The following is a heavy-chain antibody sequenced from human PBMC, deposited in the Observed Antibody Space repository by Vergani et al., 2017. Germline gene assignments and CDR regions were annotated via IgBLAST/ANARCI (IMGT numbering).Heavy chain of an antibody. D-gene: IGHD5-18*01. V-gene: IGHV3-49*04. CDR1: GFSFGDYA. Sequence: EVQLVESGGGLVPPGRSLRLSCAASGFSFGDYAMTWVRQAPGKGLEWVAFIRNKAYGGTTEYAASVKGRFTISRDDSKRLAYLRLSGLKTEDTAVYFCSRGRGYSFGYSDYWGQGTLVTVSS. CDR3: SRGRGYSFGYSDY. J-gene: IGHJ4*02. CDR2: IRNKAYGGTT.